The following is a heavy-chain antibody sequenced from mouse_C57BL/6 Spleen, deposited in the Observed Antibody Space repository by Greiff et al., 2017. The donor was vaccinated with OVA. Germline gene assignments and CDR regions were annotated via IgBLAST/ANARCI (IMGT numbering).Heavy chain of an antibody. CDR2: ISYSGST. Sequence: EVQLQESGPGMVKPSQSLSLTCTVTGYSITSGYDWHWIRHFPGNKLEWMGYISYSGSTNYNPSLKSRISITHDTSKNHFFLKLNSVTTEDTATYYCARAPVYYGSSYYAMDYWGQGTSVTVSS. V-gene: IGHV3-1*01. J-gene: IGHJ4*01. CDR3: ARAPVYYGSSYYAMDY. D-gene: IGHD1-1*01. CDR1: GYSITSGYD.